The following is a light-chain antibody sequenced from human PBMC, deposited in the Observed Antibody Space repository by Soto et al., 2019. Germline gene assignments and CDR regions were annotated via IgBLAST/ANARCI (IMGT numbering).Light chain of an antibody. Sequence: EILMTQSPATLSVSPGERATLSCRASQSVDSNLAWYQQKPGQAPRLLIYGASTRATGISARFSGSGSGTEFTLTISSLQSEDFAVYYCQQRRNWQVTFGQGTRLEIK. J-gene: IGKJ5*01. V-gene: IGKV3-15*01. CDR3: QQRRNWQVT. CDR1: QSVDSN. CDR2: GAS.